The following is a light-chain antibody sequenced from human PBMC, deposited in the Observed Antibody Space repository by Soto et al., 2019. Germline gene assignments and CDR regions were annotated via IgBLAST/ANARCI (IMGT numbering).Light chain of an antibody. J-gene: IGKJ1*01. Sequence: IFLTQSPGTLSLSPGESATRSCRASQSVSSSYLAWYQQKPGRAPRLLIDGASSRATGIPDRFSGSGSGTDVTLTISRLEPDDLAVYYCQQYGSLVTFGQGTKVDIK. CDR3: QQYGSLVT. CDR2: GAS. CDR1: QSVSSSY. V-gene: IGKV3-20*01.